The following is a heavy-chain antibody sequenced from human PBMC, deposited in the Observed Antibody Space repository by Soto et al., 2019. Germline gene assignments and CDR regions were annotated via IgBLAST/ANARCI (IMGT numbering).Heavy chain of an antibody. V-gene: IGHV3-23*01. J-gene: IGHJ4*02. CDR3: AKAYYDDSSGYYYGYDFDY. CDR2: ISGSGGST. CDR1: GFTFSSYA. D-gene: IGHD3-22*01. Sequence: LRLSCAACGFTFSSYAMSWVRPAPGKGLEWVSAISGSGGSTYYADSVKGRFTISRDNSKNTLYLQMNSLRAEETAVYYCAKAYYDDSSGYYYGYDFDYWGQGTLVTVSS.